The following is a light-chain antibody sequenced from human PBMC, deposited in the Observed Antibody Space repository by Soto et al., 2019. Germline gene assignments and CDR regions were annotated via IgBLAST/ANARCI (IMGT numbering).Light chain of an antibody. CDR3: SSYTSSNSLV. J-gene: IGLJ2*01. V-gene: IGLV2-14*01. CDR2: EVS. Sequence: QSVLTQPASVSGSPGQSITISCTGTSGDVGGYNYVSWYQQHPGKAPKLMIYEVSNRPSGVSNRFSGSKSGNTASLTISGLQAEDEADYYCSSYTSSNSLVFGGGTQLTVL. CDR1: SGDVGGYNY.